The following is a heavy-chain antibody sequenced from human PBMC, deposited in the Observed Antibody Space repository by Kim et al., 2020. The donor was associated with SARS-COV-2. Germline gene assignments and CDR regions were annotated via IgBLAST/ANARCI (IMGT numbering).Heavy chain of an antibody. CDR2: IIQIFASA. D-gene: IGHD5-12*01. J-gene: IGHJ4*02. Sequence: LEPMGGIIQIFASATYAPKFRGRLTFTADESTSTVYMQLSSLTFDDTAIYYCAHTEGSGYDDRGHVDYWGQGTLVTVSS. V-gene: IGHV1-69*01. CDR3: AHTEGSGYDDRGHVDY.